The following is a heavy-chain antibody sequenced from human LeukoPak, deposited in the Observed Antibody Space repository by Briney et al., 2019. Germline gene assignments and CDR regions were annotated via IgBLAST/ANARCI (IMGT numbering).Heavy chain of an antibody. V-gene: IGHV1-18*01. CDR1: GYTFTSYG. Sequence: GASVKVSCKASGYTFTSYGISWVRQAPGQGPERMGWISAYNGNTNYAQKLQGRVTMTTDTSTSTAYMELRSLRSDDTAVYYCARDRNTAMVLLGYYYGMDVWGQGTTVTVSS. CDR3: ARDRNTAMVLLGYYYGMDV. CDR2: ISAYNGNT. J-gene: IGHJ6*02. D-gene: IGHD5-18*01.